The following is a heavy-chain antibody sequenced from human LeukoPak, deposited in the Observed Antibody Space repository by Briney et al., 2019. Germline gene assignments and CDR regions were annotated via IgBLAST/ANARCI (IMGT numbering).Heavy chain of an antibody. Sequence: VKVSCKASGYTFTSYDINWVRQATGQGLEWMGWMNPNSGNTGYAQKFQGRVTMTRNTSISTAYMELSSLRSEDTAVYYCARYCSGGSCSNFDYWGQGTLVTVSS. CDR2: MNPNSGNT. CDR1: GYTFTSYD. CDR3: ARYCSGGSCSNFDY. V-gene: IGHV1-8*01. D-gene: IGHD2-15*01. J-gene: IGHJ4*02.